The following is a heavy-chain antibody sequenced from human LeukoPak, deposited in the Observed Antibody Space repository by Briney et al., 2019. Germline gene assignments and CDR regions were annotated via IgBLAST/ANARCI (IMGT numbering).Heavy chain of an antibody. CDR1: GGTFSSYA. CDR3: ARGGKYGCSGGSCYSDY. D-gene: IGHD2-15*01. Sequence: SVKVSCKASGGTFSSYAISWVRQAPGQGLEWMGGIIPIFGTANYAQKFQGRVTITADESTSTAYMELSSLRSEDTAVYYCARGGKYGCSGGSCYSDYWGQGTLVTVSS. J-gene: IGHJ4*02. V-gene: IGHV1-69*13. CDR2: IIPIFGTA.